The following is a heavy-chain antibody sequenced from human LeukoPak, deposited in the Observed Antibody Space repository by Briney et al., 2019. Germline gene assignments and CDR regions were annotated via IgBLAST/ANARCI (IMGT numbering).Heavy chain of an antibody. CDR3: ARDLAVAGTSYYYYYMDV. Sequence: ASVKVSCKASGYTFTSYGISWVRQAPGQGLEWMGWISASNGNTNYAQKLQGRVTMTTDTSTSTAYMELRSLRSDDTAVYYCARDLAVAGTSYYYYYMDVWGKGTTVTVSS. J-gene: IGHJ6*03. CDR1: GYTFTSYG. D-gene: IGHD6-19*01. CDR2: ISASNGNT. V-gene: IGHV1-18*01.